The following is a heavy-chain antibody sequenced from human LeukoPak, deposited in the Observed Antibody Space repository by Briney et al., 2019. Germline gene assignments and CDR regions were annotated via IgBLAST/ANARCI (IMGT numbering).Heavy chain of an antibody. CDR1: GFTFSSYS. D-gene: IGHD1-20*01. J-gene: IGHJ4*02. V-gene: IGHV3-21*01. Sequence: GGSLRLSCAASGFTFSSYSMNWVRQAPGKGLEWVSSISSSSSYIYYADSVKGRFTISRDNAKNSLYLQMNSLRAEDRAVYYCASWGYNWNYGDYWGQGTLVTVSS. CDR3: ASWGYNWNYGDY. CDR2: ISSSSSYI.